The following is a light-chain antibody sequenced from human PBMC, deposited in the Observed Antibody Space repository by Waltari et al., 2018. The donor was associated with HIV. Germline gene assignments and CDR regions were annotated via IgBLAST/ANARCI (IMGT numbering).Light chain of an antibody. J-gene: IGLJ2*01. CDR2: GNN. CDR1: SSNIGTNY. Sequence: QSVLTQPPSVSAAPGQTVTISCSGSSSNIGTNYVSWYQHFSGTGPKLLISGNNGRPSGIRDRFSASQSGTSSTLGITGLHSGDEADYYCGTWDSTLNAVVFGGGTRLTVL. V-gene: IGLV1-51*01. CDR3: GTWDSTLNAVV.